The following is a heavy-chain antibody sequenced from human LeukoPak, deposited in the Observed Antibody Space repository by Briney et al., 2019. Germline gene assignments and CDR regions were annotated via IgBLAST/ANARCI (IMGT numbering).Heavy chain of an antibody. CDR1: GFTFSNAW. D-gene: IGHD3-3*01. Sequence: PGGSLRLSCAASGFTFSNAWMSWVRQAPGKGLVWVSRINTDGSSTSYADSVKGRFTISRDNAKNTLYLQMNSLRAEDTAVYYCARVGYYDFWSGFFDYWGQGTLVTVSS. V-gene: IGHV3-74*01. CDR3: ARVGYYDFWSGFFDY. CDR2: INTDGSST. J-gene: IGHJ4*02.